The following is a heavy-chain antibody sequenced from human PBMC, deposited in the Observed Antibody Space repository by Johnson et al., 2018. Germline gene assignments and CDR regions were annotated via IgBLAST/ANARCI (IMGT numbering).Heavy chain of an antibody. CDR1: GASISSSSFY. Sequence: QVQLQESGPGQVKPSETLSLTCTVSGASISSSSFYWGWIRQPPGTGLQWVGRFFHVGSTFSNPSLKSRVTISVDTSMNPFSLRPTSVTAADTAVYDCARAGSGWASAHDYGGQGSLVTVSS. CDR3: ARAGSGWASAHDY. J-gene: IGHJ4*02. CDR2: FFHVGST. D-gene: IGHD6-19*01. V-gene: IGHV4-39*01.